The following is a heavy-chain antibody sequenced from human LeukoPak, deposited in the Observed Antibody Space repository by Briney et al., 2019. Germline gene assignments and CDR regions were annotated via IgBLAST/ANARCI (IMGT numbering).Heavy chain of an antibody. CDR1: GFTFSTYA. CDR3: AKPYYYGSGSYYNPPRDWFDP. CDR2: ISGSGGST. Sequence: GGSLSLSCTASGFTFSTYAMSWVRQAPGEGLEWVSGISGSGGSTYYTDSVKGRFTISRDNSKNTLHLQMSSLRAEDTAVYYCAKPYYYGSGSYYNPPRDWFDPWGQGTLVTVSS. V-gene: IGHV3-23*01. J-gene: IGHJ5*02. D-gene: IGHD3-10*01.